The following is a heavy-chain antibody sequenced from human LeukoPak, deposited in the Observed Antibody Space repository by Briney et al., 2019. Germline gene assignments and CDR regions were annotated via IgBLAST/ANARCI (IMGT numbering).Heavy chain of an antibody. CDR3: ARDTVDNDILTAVDV. CDR2: IWYDGSNK. Sequence: QTGTSLRLSCAASGFTFSTYGMHWVRQAPGKGLEWVAVIWYDGSNKYYANSVKGRFTISRDNSKNTLYLQMNSLRAEDTAVYHCARDTVDNDILTAVDVWGQGTTATVSS. CDR1: GFTFSTYG. J-gene: IGHJ6*02. D-gene: IGHD3-9*01. V-gene: IGHV3-33*01.